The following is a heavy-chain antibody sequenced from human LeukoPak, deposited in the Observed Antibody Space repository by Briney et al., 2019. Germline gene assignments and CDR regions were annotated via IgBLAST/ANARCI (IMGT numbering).Heavy chain of an antibody. D-gene: IGHD3-10*01. Sequence: GGSLRLSCAASGFTVTTNYMSWVRQAPGKGLEWVAVISYDGSNKYYADSVKGRFTISRDNAKNSLYLQMNSLRAEDTAVYYCARDQRGSRPGDAFDIWGQGTMVTVSS. CDR3: ARDQRGSRPGDAFDI. J-gene: IGHJ3*02. CDR2: ISYDGSNK. CDR1: GFTVTTNY. V-gene: IGHV3-30*03.